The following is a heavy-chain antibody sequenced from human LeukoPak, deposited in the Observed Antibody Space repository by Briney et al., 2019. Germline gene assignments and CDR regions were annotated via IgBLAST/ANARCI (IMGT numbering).Heavy chain of an antibody. V-gene: IGHV3-9*01. CDR1: GFTFDDYA. D-gene: IGHD3-16*01. CDR2: ISWNSGSI. Sequence: PGGSLRLSCAASGFTFDDYAMHWVRQAPGKGLEWVSGISWNSGSIGYADSVKGRFTISRDNAKNSLYLQMNSLRAEDTAVYYCARSLLGLSGVVGGEYWGQGTLVTVSS. CDR3: ARSLLGLSGVVGGEY. J-gene: IGHJ4*02.